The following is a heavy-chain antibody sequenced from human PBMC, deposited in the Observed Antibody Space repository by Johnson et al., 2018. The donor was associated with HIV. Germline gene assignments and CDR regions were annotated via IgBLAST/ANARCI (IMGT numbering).Heavy chain of an antibody. V-gene: IGHV3-15*01. CDR1: GFTFSNAW. CDR3: ARGSRYTYDNDDAYLLHAFDI. CDR2: IKSRTDGGTT. D-gene: IGHD3-22*01. J-gene: IGHJ3*02. Sequence: VQLVESGGGVLQPGGSLTLSCAASGFTFSNAWMSWVRQAPGKGLEWVGQIKSRTDGGTTDYGAPVKGRFTLSRDRSKNTLYLQMNSLRAEDTAVYYCARGSRYTYDNDDAYLLHAFDIWGQGTMVTVSS.